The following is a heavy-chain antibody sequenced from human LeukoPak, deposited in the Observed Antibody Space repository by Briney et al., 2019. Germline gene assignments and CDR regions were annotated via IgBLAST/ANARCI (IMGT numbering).Heavy chain of an antibody. CDR2: INPSGGST. J-gene: IGHJ3*02. Sequence: ASVKVSCKASGYIFTSYNIYWVRQAPGQGLEWMGIINPSGGSTNYAQKFQGRVTMTTDTSTSTAYMELRSLRSDDTAVYYCARDSLAGGGLRAFDIWGQGTMVTVSS. CDR1: GYIFTSYN. V-gene: IGHV1-46*01. D-gene: IGHD3-10*01. CDR3: ARDSLAGGGLRAFDI.